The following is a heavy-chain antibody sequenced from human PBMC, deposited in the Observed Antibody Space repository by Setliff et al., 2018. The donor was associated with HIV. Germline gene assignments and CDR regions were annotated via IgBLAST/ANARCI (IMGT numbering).Heavy chain of an antibody. CDR3: ARFPNPSQIVVVMPPDY. V-gene: IGHV1-18*01. CDR1: GYSFTSYG. D-gene: IGHD3-22*01. Sequence: ASVKVSCKASGYSFTSYGITWVRQAPGQGLEWMGWISAYNGNTNYAQNLQDRVTMTTDTSTSTAYMELRSLRSDDTAMYFCARFPNPSQIVVVMPPDYWGQGTLVTVS. J-gene: IGHJ4*02. CDR2: ISAYNGNT.